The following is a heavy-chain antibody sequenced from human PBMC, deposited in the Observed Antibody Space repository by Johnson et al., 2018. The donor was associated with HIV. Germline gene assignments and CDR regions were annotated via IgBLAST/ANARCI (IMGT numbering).Heavy chain of an antibody. V-gene: IGHV3-33*01. CDR3: ATLEYSSSPGGYGAFDI. CDR2: IWYDGSNK. CDR1: GFTFSSYG. J-gene: IGHJ3*02. Sequence: QMQLVESGGGVVQPGRSLRLSCAASGFTFSSYGMHWVRQAAGKGLEWVAVIWYDGSNKYYADSVKGRFTISRDNFKNTLYLQMNSLRAEDTAVYYCATLEYSSSPGGYGAFDIWGQGTMVTVSS. D-gene: IGHD6-6*01.